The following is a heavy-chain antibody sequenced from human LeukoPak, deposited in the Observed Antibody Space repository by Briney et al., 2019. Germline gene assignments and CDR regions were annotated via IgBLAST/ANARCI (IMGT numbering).Heavy chain of an antibody. Sequence: GASVKVSCKASGYTFISNDINWVRQATGQGLEWMGWLNPNSGNTGFPQKFQGRVTVTRNTSISTAYMELSSLRSEDTAVYYCAREAITIFGVVRTQTTYGPHRFDPWGQGTLVTVSS. D-gene: IGHD3-3*01. CDR2: LNPNSGNT. CDR3: AREAITIFGVVRTQTTYGPHRFDP. J-gene: IGHJ5*02. CDR1: GYTFISND. V-gene: IGHV1-8*01.